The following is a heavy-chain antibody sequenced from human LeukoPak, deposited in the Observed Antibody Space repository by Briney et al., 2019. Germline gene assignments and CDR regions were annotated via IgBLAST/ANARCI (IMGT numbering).Heavy chain of an antibody. V-gene: IGHV4-34*01. Sequence: SETLSLTCAVYGGSFSGYYWSWIRQPPGKGLEWIGEINHSGSTNYNPSLKSRVTISVDTSKNQFSLKLSSVTAADTAVYYCARDLRRTGYSYGRNWFDPWGQGTLVTVSS. D-gene: IGHD5-18*01. J-gene: IGHJ5*02. CDR1: GGSFSGYY. CDR3: ARDLRRTGYSYGRNWFDP. CDR2: INHSGST.